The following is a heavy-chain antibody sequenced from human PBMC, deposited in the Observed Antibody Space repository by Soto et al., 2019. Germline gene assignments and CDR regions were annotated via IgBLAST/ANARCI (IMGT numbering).Heavy chain of an antibody. V-gene: IGHV4-34*01. CDR1: GGSFSGYY. CDR2: INHSGST. Sequence: QVQLQQWGAGLLKPSETLSLTCAVYGGSFSGYYWSWIRQPPGKGLEWIGEINHSGSTNYNPSLKSRVTISVDTSKNQFALKLSSVAAADTAVYYCARGWVALGYWGQGTLVTVSS. CDR3: ARGWVALGY. J-gene: IGHJ4*02. D-gene: IGHD2-15*01.